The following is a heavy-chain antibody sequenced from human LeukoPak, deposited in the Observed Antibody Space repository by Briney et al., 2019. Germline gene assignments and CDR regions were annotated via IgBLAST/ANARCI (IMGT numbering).Heavy chain of an antibody. CDR1: GYTFTSYG. CDR2: ISAYNGNT. J-gene: IGHJ4*02. Sequence: ASVKVSCKASGYTFTSYGISWVRQAPGQGLEWMGWISAYNGNTNYAQKLRGRVTMTTDTSTSTAYMELRSLRSDDTAVYYCARVPTYSGSYDAYFDYWGQGTLVTVSS. V-gene: IGHV1-18*01. CDR3: ARVPTYSGSYDAYFDY. D-gene: IGHD1-26*01.